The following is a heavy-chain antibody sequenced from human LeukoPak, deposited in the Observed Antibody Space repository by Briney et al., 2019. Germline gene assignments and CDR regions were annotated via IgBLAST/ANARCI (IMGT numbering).Heavy chain of an antibody. CDR1: GFTFSSYS. D-gene: IGHD6-19*01. J-gene: IGHJ4*02. V-gene: IGHV3-9*01. CDR2: ISWNSGNI. Sequence: PGKSLRLSCAASGFTFSSYSMNWVRQAPGKGLEWVSGISWNSGNIGFADSVKGRFTISRDNAKNSLYLQMNSLRPEDTALYYCARAEGYSSGWYDYWGQGTLVTVSS. CDR3: ARAEGYSSGWYDY.